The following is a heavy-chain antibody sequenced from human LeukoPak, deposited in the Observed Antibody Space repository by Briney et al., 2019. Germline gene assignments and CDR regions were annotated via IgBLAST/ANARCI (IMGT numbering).Heavy chain of an antibody. D-gene: IGHD2-2*01. J-gene: IGHJ3*02. CDR3: AGQARPGSAEGAFDI. CDR1: GFTSSSYD. V-gene: IGHV3-13*05. Sequence: GGSLRLSCTASGFTSSSYDMHWLRQDKGKGLEWVSAISTAGDPYYLGSVKGRFTISRENAKNSFYLQMNSLRAGDTAVYYCAGQARPGSAEGAFDIWGQGTMVTVSS. CDR2: ISTAGDP.